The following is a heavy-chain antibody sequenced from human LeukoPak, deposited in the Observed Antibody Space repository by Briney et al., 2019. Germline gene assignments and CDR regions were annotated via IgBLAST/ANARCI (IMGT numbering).Heavy chain of an antibody. CDR2: ISGSGGST. D-gene: IGHD3-22*01. V-gene: IGHV3-23*01. J-gene: IGHJ4*02. CDR1: GFTFSSYA. Sequence: GGSLRLSCAASGFTFSSYAMSWVRQAPGKGLEWVSAISGSGGSTYYADSVRGRFTISRDNAKKSLYLQMNGLRAEDTAVHYCARSADRSGYFREITLYYFDYWGQGTLVTVSS. CDR3: ARSADRSGYFREITLYYFDY.